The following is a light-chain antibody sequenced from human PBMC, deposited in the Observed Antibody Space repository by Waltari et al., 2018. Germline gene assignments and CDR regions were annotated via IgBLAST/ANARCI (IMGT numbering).Light chain of an antibody. V-gene: IGKV1-8*01. CDR3: QQYYSYPLYT. CDR2: AAS. Sequence: AIRITQSPSSLSASTGDRVTITCRASQGISSYLAWYQQKPGKAPKLMLYAASTLQSGVPSRFSGSGSGTDFTLTISCLQSEDFATYYCQQYYSYPLYTFGQGTKLEIK. CDR1: QGISSY. J-gene: IGKJ2*01.